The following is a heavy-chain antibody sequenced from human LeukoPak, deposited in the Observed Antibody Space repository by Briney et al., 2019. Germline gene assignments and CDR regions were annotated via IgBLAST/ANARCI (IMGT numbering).Heavy chain of an antibody. CDR3: AKDPGPGYSSGRYRGKNNWFDP. Sequence: ASVKVSCKASGYTFTSYYMHWVRQAPGQGLEWMGWINPNSGGTNYAQKFQGRVTMTRDTSISTAYMELSRLRFDDTAVYYCAKDPGPGYSSGRYRGKNNWFDPWGQGTLVTVSS. D-gene: IGHD6-19*01. V-gene: IGHV1-2*02. J-gene: IGHJ5*02. CDR2: INPNSGGT. CDR1: GYTFTSYY.